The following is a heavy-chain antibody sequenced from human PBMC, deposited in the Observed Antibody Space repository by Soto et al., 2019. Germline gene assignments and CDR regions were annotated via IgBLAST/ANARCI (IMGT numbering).Heavy chain of an antibody. CDR3: AKDQHIVVVTAIDY. D-gene: IGHD2-21*02. V-gene: IGHV3-66*01. Sequence: GGSLRLSCAASGFTVSSNYMSWVRQAPGKGLEWVSVIYSGGTAYYADSVKGRFTISRDNSKNTLYLQMNSLRAADTAVYYCAKDQHIVVVTAIDYWGQGT. J-gene: IGHJ4*02. CDR2: IYSGGTA. CDR1: GFTVSSNY.